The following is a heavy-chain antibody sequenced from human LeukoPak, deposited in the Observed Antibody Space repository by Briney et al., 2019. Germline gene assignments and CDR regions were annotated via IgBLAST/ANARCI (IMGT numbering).Heavy chain of an antibody. J-gene: IGHJ6*02. Sequence: GGSLRLSCAASGFTFSSYAMHWVRQAPGKGLEWVAVISYDGSNKYYADSVKGRFTISRDNSKNTLYLQMNSLRAEDTAVYYCGRERAMGGPKSLLYYYGKGVWGQGTKVTVSS. CDR3: GRERAMGGPKSLLYYYGKGV. CDR2: ISYDGSNK. CDR1: GFTFSSYA. D-gene: IGHD3-16*01. V-gene: IGHV3-30*04.